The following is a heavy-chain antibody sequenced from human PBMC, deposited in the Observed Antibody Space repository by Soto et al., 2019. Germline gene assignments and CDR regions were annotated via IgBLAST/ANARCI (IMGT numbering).Heavy chain of an antibody. CDR2: ISAYNGHT. J-gene: IGHJ3*02. Sequence: GASVKVSCKASGFTFTNFGITWVRQAPGQGLEWMGWISAYNGHTNYAQNLRGRVTMTTDTSTSTAYMELRSLRSDDTAVYYCARGKVVLLQAPTRIQLWPDTFDIWGQGTMVTV. CDR1: GFTFTNFG. V-gene: IGHV1-18*01. D-gene: IGHD2-2*01. CDR3: ARGKVVLLQAPTRIQLWPDTFDI.